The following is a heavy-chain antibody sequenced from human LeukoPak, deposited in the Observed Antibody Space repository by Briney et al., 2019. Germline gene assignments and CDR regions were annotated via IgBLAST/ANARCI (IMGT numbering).Heavy chain of an antibody. CDR3: AKSGRTGITAADLDY. CDR1: GFTFSSYA. Sequence: GGSLRLSCAASGFTFSSYAMNWVRLAPGKGLEWVSAISGSDGSTYYTDSVKGRFTISRDNSKNTLYLQMSSLRAEDTAVYYCAKSGRTGITAADLDYWGQGTLVTVSS. V-gene: IGHV3-23*01. CDR2: ISGSDGST. D-gene: IGHD6-13*01. J-gene: IGHJ4*02.